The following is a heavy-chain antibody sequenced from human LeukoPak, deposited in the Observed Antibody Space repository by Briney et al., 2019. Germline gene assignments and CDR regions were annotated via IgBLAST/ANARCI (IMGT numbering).Heavy chain of an antibody. CDR3: AKDVKSAYYDFWSGYYGEN. CDR1: GFTFSNAW. CDR2: ISGSGGST. Sequence: PGGSLRLSCAASGFTFSNAWMSWVRQAPGKGLEWVSAISGSGGSTYYADSVKGRFTISRDNSKNTLYLQMNSLRAEDTAVYYCAKDVKSAYYDFWSGYYGENWGQGTLVTVSS. V-gene: IGHV3-23*01. D-gene: IGHD3-3*01. J-gene: IGHJ4*02.